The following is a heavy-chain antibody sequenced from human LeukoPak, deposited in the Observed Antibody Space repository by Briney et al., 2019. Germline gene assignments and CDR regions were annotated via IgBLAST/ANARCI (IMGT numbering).Heavy chain of an antibody. CDR1: GFTLSNYW. CDR3: AKLPGRAADY. CDR2: ISDSGGST. J-gene: IGHJ4*02. Sequence: GGSLRLSCAAYGFTLSNYWMHWVRQAPGKGLEWVSGISDSGGSTYYADSVKGRFTISRDNSKNTLYLQMNSLRAEDTAVYYCAKLPGRAADYWGQGTLVTVSS. V-gene: IGHV3-23*01.